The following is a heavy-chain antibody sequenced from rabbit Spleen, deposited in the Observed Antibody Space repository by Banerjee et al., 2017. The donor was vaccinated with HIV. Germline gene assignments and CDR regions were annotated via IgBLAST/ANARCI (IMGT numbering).Heavy chain of an antibody. V-gene: IGHV1S40*01. Sequence: QSLEESGGDLVQPEGSLTLTCTASGFSFSSGFYMCWVRQAPGKGLEWIGCIGAGSGSAYYASWAKGRFTISKTSSTTVTLQMTSLTAADTATYFCARHNSAYIRDTRLDLWGQGTLVTVS. CDR3: ARHNSAYIRDTRLDL. D-gene: IGHD1-1*01. J-gene: IGHJ3*01. CDR2: IGAGSGSA. CDR1: GFSFSSGFY.